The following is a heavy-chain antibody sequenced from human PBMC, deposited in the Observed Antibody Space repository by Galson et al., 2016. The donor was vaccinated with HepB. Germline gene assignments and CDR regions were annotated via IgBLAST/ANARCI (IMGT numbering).Heavy chain of an antibody. V-gene: IGHV1-46*03. CDR3: ARDRTVTTPLHY. J-gene: IGHJ4*02. CDR2: INPSAITT. D-gene: IGHD4-17*01. CDR1: GYIFSNYH. Sequence: SGYIFSNYHLHWVRQAPGQGLEWMGAINPSAITTNYAQKFQGRVTMTSDTATSTVYMELSRLRSDDTAVYYCARDRTVTTPLHYWGQGTLVTVSS.